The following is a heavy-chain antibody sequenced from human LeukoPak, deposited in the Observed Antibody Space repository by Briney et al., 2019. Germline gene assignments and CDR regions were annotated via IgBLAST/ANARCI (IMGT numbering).Heavy chain of an antibody. CDR1: GGSFSGYY. D-gene: IGHD6-13*01. Sequence: ETLSLTCAVYGGSFSGYYWSWIRQPPGKGLEWIGEINHSGSTNYNPSLKSRVTISVDTSKNQFSLKLSSVTAADTAVYYCARGPTYSSSWWDYWGQGTLVTVSS. CDR3: ARGPTYSSSWWDY. J-gene: IGHJ4*02. V-gene: IGHV4-34*01. CDR2: INHSGST.